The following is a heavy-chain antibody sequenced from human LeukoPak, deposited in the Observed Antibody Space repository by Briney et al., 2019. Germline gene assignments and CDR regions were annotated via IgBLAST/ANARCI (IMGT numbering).Heavy chain of an antibody. J-gene: IGHJ6*04. V-gene: IGHV4-59*01. CDR1: GGSISSYY. CDR2: IYYSGST. CDR3: ARAVAGTYYYYGMDV. D-gene: IGHD6-19*01. Sequence: PSETLSLTCTVSGGSISSYYWSWIRQPPGKGLEWIGYIYYSGSTNYNPSLKSRVTISVDTSKNQFSPRLSSVTAADTAVYYCARAVAGTYYYYGMDVWGKGTTVTVSS.